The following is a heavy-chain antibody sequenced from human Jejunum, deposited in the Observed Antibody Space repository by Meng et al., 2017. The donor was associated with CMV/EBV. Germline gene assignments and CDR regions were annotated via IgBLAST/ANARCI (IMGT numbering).Heavy chain of an antibody. CDR2: FYTRGST. D-gene: IGHD1-1*01. CDR3: ARNEDGYFDY. CDR1: GVSMSGGNYY. V-gene: IGHV4-61*02. Sequence: QVQLQASGPGLVKPSETLSLTCVVSGVSMSGGNYYWSWIRQPAGKGLEWVGRFYTRGSTHYNAALKGRVTVSVDTSKNQFSLQLTSVTDADTAVYYCARNEDGYFDYWGQGILVTVSS. J-gene: IGHJ4*02.